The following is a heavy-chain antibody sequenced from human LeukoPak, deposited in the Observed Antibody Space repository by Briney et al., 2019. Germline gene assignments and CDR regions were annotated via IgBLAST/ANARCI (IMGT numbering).Heavy chain of an antibody. D-gene: IGHD1-1*01. Sequence: SGPTLVKPTQTLTLTCTFSGFLLSTSGVGVGWIRQPPGKALAWLALFYWDDDKRYSPSLKSRLTITKDTSKTQVVLTMTNMEPVDTATYYGAHRLDWNPRERWVDPWGQGTLVTVSS. CDR1: GFLLSTSGVG. V-gene: IGHV2-5*02. J-gene: IGHJ5*02. CDR3: AHRLDWNPRERWVDP. CDR2: FYWDDDK.